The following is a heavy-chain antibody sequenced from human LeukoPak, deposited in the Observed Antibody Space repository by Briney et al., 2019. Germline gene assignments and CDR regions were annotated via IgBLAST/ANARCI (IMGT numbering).Heavy chain of an antibody. CDR1: GASITNSDW. J-gene: IGHJ4*02. CDR3: ARSGDGYNSAPTDFDY. Sequence: SGTLSLTCSVSGASITNSDWWTWVRQPPGEGLEWIGEIYHGGTTKYNPSLKSRVTISVDKSKNQFSLKLSSVSAADTAVYYCARSGDGYNSAPTDFDYWGQGTLVTVSS. CDR2: IYHGGTT. D-gene: IGHD5-24*01. V-gene: IGHV4-4*02.